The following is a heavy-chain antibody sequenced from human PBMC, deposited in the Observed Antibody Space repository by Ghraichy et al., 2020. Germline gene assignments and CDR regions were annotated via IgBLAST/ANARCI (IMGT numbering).Heavy chain of an antibody. Sequence: SETLSLTCTVSGGSISSYYWSWIRQPPGKGLEWIGYIYYSGSTNYNPSLKSRVTISVDTSKNQFSLKLSSVTAADTAVYYCARDPVGSGTLDYWGQGTLVTVSS. CDR2: IYYSGST. V-gene: IGHV4-59*01. J-gene: IGHJ4*02. CDR3: ARDPVGSGTLDY. D-gene: IGHD6-19*01. CDR1: GGSISSYY.